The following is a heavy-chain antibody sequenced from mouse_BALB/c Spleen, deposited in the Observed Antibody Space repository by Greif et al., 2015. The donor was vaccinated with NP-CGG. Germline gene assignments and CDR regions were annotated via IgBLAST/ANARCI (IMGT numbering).Heavy chain of an antibody. Sequence: LQQSGSELVRPGASVELSCKASGYTFTSYWMHWVKQRPGQGLEWIGNIYPGSGSTNYDEKFKSKATLTVDTSSSSAYMQLSSLTSDDSAAYYCTRRGNYGYWGQGTTLTVSS. CDR1: GYTFTSYW. J-gene: IGHJ2*01. CDR2: IYPGSGST. CDR3: TRRGNYGY. V-gene: IGHV1S22*01. D-gene: IGHD2-1*01.